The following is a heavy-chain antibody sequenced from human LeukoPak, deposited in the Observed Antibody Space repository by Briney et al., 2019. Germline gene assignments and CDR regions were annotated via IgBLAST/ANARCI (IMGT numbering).Heavy chain of an antibody. CDR3: ARDVYGADY. CDR1: GGSFSGYY. Sequence: SETLSLTCAVYGGSFSGYYWSWIRQPQGKGLEWIGEINHSGSTNYNPSLKSRVTISVDTSKNQFSLKLSSVTAADTAVYYCARDVYGADYWGQGTLVTVSS. CDR2: INHSGST. V-gene: IGHV4-34*01. D-gene: IGHD4-17*01. J-gene: IGHJ4*02.